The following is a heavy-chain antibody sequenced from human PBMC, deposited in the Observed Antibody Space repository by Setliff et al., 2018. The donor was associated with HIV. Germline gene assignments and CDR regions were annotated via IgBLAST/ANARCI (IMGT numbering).Heavy chain of an antibody. CDR2: IYYSGST. Sequence: LSLTCTVSGGSISSGGYYWSWIRQHPGKGLEWIGYIYYSGSTYYNPSLKSRVTMSVDTSKNQFSLKLSFVTAADTAVYYCARGDTYYHDRSGYVKSSLDSFDSWGRGKMVTVSS. CDR3: ARGDTYYHDRSGYVKSSLDSFDS. D-gene: IGHD3-22*01. V-gene: IGHV4-31*03. CDR1: GGSISSGGYY. J-gene: IGHJ3*02.